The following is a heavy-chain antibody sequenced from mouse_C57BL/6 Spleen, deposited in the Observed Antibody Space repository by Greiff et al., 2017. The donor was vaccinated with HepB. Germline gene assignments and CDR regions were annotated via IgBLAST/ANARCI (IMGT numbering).Heavy chain of an antibody. CDR3: ARNEGGAY. V-gene: IGHV1-82*01. Sequence: QVQLKESGPELVKPGASVKISCKASGYAFSSSWMNWVKQRPGKGLEWIGRIYPGDGDTNYNGKFKGKATLTADKSSSTAYMQLSSLTSEDSAVYFCARNEGGAYWGQGTLVTVSA. J-gene: IGHJ3*01. CDR2: IYPGDGDT. CDR1: GYAFSSSW.